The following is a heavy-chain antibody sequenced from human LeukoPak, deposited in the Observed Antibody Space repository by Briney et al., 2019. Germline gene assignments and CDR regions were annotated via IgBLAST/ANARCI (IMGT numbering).Heavy chain of an antibody. CDR3: AGPTCLRSGYCSTNS. D-gene: IGHD2-2*01. J-gene: IGHJ4*02. CDR1: GFPFSTYA. CDR2: ISDSGGST. V-gene: IGHV3-64*04. Sequence: GGSLRLSCSASGFPFSTYAMHWVRQAPGKGLEYVSAISDSGGSTYYADSVKGRFTISRDNAKKSLYLQMDSLRAEDTAVYYCAGPTCLRSGYCSTNSWGQGTLVTVSS.